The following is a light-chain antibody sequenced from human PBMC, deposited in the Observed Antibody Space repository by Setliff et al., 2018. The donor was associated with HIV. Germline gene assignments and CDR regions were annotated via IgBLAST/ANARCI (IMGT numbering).Light chain of an antibody. CDR1: SGDVGGYNL. Sequence: QSALTQPASVSGSPGQSITISCTGTSGDVGGYNLVSWYQQHPGKAPKLIIYEGSERPSGVSNRCSGSKSGNTSSLTISGLQADDEADYYCCSYAGCPYVFGTATKVTVL. J-gene: IGLJ1*01. V-gene: IGLV2-23*01. CDR2: EGS. CDR3: CSYAGCPYV.